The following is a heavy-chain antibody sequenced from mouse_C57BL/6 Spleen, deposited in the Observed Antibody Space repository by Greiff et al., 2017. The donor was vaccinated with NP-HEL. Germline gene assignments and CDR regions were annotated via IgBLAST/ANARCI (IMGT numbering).Heavy chain of an antibody. CDR1: GFTFSRYA. D-gene: IGHD2-3*01. J-gene: IGHJ4*01. Sequence: EVKLVESGEGLVKPGGSLTLSCAASGFTFSRYAMSLVRQTPEKRLEWVSYISSGGDYIYYADTVKGRFTISRDNARNTLYLQMSSLKSEDTAMYYCTRDRGYYDGYFYAMDYWGQGTSVTVSS. CDR2: ISSGGDYI. V-gene: IGHV5-9-1*02. CDR3: TRDRGYYDGYFYAMDY.